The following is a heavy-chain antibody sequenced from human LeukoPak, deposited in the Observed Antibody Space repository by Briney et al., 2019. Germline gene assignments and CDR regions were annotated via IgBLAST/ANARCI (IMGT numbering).Heavy chain of an antibody. J-gene: IGHJ4*02. Sequence: GGSLRLSCAASGFTFSSYWMHWVRQAPGKGLVWVSRINSDGSSTSYADSVKGRFTISRDSAKNTLYLQMNSLRAEDTAVYYCTYGSGSYFGYWGQGTLVTVSS. CDR2: INSDGSST. CDR3: TYGSGSYFGY. D-gene: IGHD3-10*01. V-gene: IGHV3-74*01. CDR1: GFTFSSYW.